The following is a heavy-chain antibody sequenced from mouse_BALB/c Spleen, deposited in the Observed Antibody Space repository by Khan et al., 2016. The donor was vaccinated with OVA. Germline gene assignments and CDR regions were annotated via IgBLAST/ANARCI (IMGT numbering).Heavy chain of an antibody. CDR1: GYSFTGYF. J-gene: IGHJ4*01. CDR2: INPYNGDT. Sequence: VQLKQSGPELVKPGASVKISCKASGYSFTGYFMNWVKQSHGKSLEWIGRINPYNGDTFYNQKFKGKATLTVDKSSSTAHMELLSLTSEDSAFYYCTDGYYRDAIDYWGQGTSVTVSS. D-gene: IGHD2-3*01. V-gene: IGHV1-37*01. CDR3: TDGYYRDAIDY.